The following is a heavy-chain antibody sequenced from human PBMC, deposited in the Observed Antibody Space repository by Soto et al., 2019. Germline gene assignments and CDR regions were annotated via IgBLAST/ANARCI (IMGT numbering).Heavy chain of an antibody. V-gene: IGHV4-59*01. D-gene: IGHD3-10*01. CDR1: GGSISSYY. CDR2: IYYSGST. J-gene: IGHJ5*02. Sequence: SETLSLTCTVSGGSISSYYWSWIRQPPGKGLEWIGYIYYSGSTNYNPPLKSRVTISVDTSKNQFSLKLSSVTAADTAVYYCARAGTTMVRGVISGWFDPWGQGTLVTVSS. CDR3: ARAGTTMVRGVISGWFDP.